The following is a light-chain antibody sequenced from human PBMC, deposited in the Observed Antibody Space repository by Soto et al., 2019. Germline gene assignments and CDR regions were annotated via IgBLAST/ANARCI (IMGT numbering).Light chain of an antibody. CDR3: QQYGSSPTT. CDR1: QSISSSY. J-gene: IGKJ5*01. CDR2: GAS. Sequence: ESVLTQSPGTLSLSPGERATLSCRASQSISSSYLAWYQQKPGQAPRLLIYGASNRATDIPDRFSGSGSGTDFTLTISRLEPEDFAVYYCQQYGSSPTTFGQGTRLDIK. V-gene: IGKV3-20*01.